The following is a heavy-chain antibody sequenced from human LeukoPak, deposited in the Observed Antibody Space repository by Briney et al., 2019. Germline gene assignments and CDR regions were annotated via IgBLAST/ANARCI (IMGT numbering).Heavy chain of an antibody. CDR2: IYNDGRT. CDR3: ARRGSGWSFDY. V-gene: IGHV3-66*04. CDR1: GFTVNNKY. J-gene: IGHJ4*02. D-gene: IGHD6-19*01. Sequence: PGGSLRLSCAASGFTVNNKYMTWVRQAPGRGLEWVSLIYNDGRTYYADSVKGRFTISRDNAKNSLYLQMNSLRAEDTAVYYCARRGSGWSFDYWGQGTLVTVSS.